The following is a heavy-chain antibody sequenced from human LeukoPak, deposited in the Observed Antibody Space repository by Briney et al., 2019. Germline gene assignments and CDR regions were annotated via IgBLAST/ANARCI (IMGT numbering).Heavy chain of an antibody. D-gene: IGHD1-1*01. CDR2: ISSSSSCI. J-gene: IGHJ4*02. V-gene: IGHV3-21*01. Sequence: GGSLRLSCAASGFTFSSYSMNWVRQAPGKGLEWVSSISSSSSCIYYADSVKGRFTISRDNAKNSLYLQMNSLRAEDTAVYYCARDPPTGTPLDYWGQGTLVTVSS. CDR1: GFTFSSYS. CDR3: ARDPPTGTPLDY.